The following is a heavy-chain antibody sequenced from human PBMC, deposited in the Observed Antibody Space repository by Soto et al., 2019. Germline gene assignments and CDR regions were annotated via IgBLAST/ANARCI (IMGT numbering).Heavy chain of an antibody. CDR3: ASTKASSGYYYVSAFDY. CDR1: GYTFTSYA. J-gene: IGHJ4*02. CDR2: INAGNGNT. V-gene: IGHV1-3*01. D-gene: IGHD3-22*01. Sequence: ASVKVSCKASGYTFTSYAMHWVRQAPGQRLEWMGWINAGNGNTKYSQKFQGRVTITRDTSASTAYMELSSLRSEDTAVYYCASTKASSGYYYVSAFDYWGQGTLVTVS.